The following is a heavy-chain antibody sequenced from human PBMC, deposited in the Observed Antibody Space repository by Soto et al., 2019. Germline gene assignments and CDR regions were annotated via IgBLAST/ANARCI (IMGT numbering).Heavy chain of an antibody. V-gene: IGHV4-4*02. CDR2: IYHSGSA. D-gene: IGHD2-21*02. Sequence: QVQLQESGPGLVKPSGTLSLTCAVSGGSVSSSNWWSWVRQSPGKGLEWMGEIYHSGSAHYNPSLKSRATISLDKSKNQFSLRLTSVTAADPGVYYCARVPGVVVSADDAFDIWGPGTRVIVSS. J-gene: IGHJ3*02. CDR3: ARVPGVVVSADDAFDI. CDR1: GGSVSSSNW.